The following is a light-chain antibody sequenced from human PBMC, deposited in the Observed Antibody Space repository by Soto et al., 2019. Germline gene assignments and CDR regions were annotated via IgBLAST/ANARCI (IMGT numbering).Light chain of an antibody. V-gene: IGKV1-5*01. CDR3: QQYESYS. CDR2: DAS. Sequence: DIQMTQSPSTLSASVGDRVTITCRASQSISSWLAWYQQKPGKAPKLLIYDASSLESGVPSRFSGSGSGTEFTLTISSLQPDDFSSYYYQQYESYSFGQGTKVEIK. J-gene: IGKJ2*01. CDR1: QSISSW.